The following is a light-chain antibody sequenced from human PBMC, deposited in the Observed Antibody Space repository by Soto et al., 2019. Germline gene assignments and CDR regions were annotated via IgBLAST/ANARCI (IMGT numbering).Light chain of an antibody. J-gene: IGLJ2*01. V-gene: IGLV4-69*01. Sequence: QRVLTQSPSASASLGASVKLTCTLSSGHSNYVIAWHQQQSEKGPRFLMKIHSDGSHRKGDGIPDRFSGSSSGAERYLTISSLQSEDEADYYCQTWGSGTVAFGGGTKVTVL. CDR3: QTWGSGTVA. CDR2: IHSDGSH. CDR1: SGHSNYV.